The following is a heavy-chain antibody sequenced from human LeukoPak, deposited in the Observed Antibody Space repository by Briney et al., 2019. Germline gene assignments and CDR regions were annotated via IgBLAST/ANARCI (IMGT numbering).Heavy chain of an antibody. CDR1: GFTFSNYA. CDR3: VRKWNGGFDI. J-gene: IGHJ3*02. Sequence: GGSLRLSCAASGFTFSNYAMSWVRQASGKGLEWVSDMSDTGAYTNYLGSVKGRFTISRDYSENMLYLQMSSLRVEDTAVYYCVRKWNGGFDIWGQGTMVTVSS. D-gene: IGHD1-1*01. V-gene: IGHV3-23*01. CDR2: MSDTGAYT.